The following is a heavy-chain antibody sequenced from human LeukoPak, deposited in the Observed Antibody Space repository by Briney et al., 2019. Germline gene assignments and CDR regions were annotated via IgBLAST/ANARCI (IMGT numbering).Heavy chain of an antibody. CDR2: ISNDGNNK. CDR1: GFIFSSYD. V-gene: IGHV3-30*18. CDR3: AKDGLMRFFDY. Sequence: GRSLRLSCAASGFIFSSYDMYWVRQAPGKGLEWVAVISNDGNNKQYADSVKGRFTISRDNSKNTLYLQMNSLRADDTAVYHCAKDGLMRFFDYWGQGTLVTVSS. J-gene: IGHJ4*02. D-gene: IGHD2-8*01.